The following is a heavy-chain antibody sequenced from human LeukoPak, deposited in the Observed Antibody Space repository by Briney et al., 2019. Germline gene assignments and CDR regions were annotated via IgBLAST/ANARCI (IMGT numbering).Heavy chain of an antibody. J-gene: IGHJ5*02. CDR1: GGSISSYY. Sequence: SETLSLTCTVSGGSISSYYWSWIRQPAGKGLERIGRIYTSGSTNYNPSLKSRVTMSVDTSKNQFSLKLSSVTAADTAVYYCARDGDSSGENWFDPWGQGTLVTVSS. V-gene: IGHV4-4*07. CDR3: ARDGDSSGENWFDP. D-gene: IGHD6-19*01. CDR2: IYTSGST.